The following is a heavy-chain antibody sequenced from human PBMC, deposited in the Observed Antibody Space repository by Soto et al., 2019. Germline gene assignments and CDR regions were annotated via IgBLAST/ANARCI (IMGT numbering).Heavy chain of an antibody. V-gene: IGHV1-69*12. J-gene: IGHJ6*02. CDR1: GGTFSSYG. CDR3: AIAVEQSYYYSGMDV. CDR2: IIPIFGTA. Sequence: QVQLVQSGAEVKKPGSSVKVSCKASGGTFSSYGISWVRQAPGQGLEWMGGIIPIFGTANYAQKFQGRVTITAGGSTSTACMELRRLRSEDTAGYYCAIAVEQSYYYSGMDVWGQGTTVTVSS.